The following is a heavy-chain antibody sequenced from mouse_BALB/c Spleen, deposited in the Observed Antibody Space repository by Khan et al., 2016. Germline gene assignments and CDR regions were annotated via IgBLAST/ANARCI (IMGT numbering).Heavy chain of an antibody. D-gene: IGHD2-13*01. CDR2: IHYSGST. Sequence: EVQLQESGPDLVKPSQSLSLTCTVTGYSITSGYSWHWIRQFPGNQLEWMGYIHYSGSTNYNPSLKSRISITRDTSENQFFLQLNSVTTEDTATYYCGSYGDYGGTWWYFDVWGAGTTVTVSS. CDR1: GYSITSGYS. J-gene: IGHJ1*01. V-gene: IGHV3-1*02. CDR3: GSYGDYGGTWWYFDV.